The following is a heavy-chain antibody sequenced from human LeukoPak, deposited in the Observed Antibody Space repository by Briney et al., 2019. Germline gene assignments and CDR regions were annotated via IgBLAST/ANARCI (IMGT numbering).Heavy chain of an antibody. CDR2: TYYRSKWYN. V-gene: IGHV6-1*01. Sequence: SQTLSLTCAISGDSVSSKNAAWNWIRQSPSRGLEWLGRTYYRSKWYNDYAVSVKSRITINADTSRNHFSLHLSSVTPEDTAVYYCARATDRYFDFWGQGTLVTVSS. CDR3: ARATDRYFDF. J-gene: IGHJ4*02. D-gene: IGHD1-1*01. CDR1: GDSVSSKNAA.